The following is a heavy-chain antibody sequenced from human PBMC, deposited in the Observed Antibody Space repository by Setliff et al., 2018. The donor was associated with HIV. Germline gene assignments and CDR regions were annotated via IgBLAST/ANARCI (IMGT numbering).Heavy chain of an antibody. J-gene: IGHJ6*03. CDR2: ISSSSSTI. CDR1: GFTFSSYS. Sequence: PGGSLRLSCAASGFTFSSYSMNWVRQAPGKGLEWVSYISSSSSTIYYADSVKGRFTISVDTSKNQFSLKVNSVTAADTAVYYCARGARLLAGYSDRWDYYYMAVWGKGTTVTVSS. V-gene: IGHV3-48*01. D-gene: IGHD6-13*01. CDR3: ARGARLLAGYSDRWDYYYMAV.